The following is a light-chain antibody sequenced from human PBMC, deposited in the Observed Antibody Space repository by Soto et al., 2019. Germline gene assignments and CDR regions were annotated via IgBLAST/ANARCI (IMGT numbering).Light chain of an antibody. V-gene: IGLV2-14*01. CDR2: DVS. J-gene: IGLJ2*01. CDR3: SSYTTSSTLV. CDR1: SSDVGGYNY. Sequence: QSALTQPASVSGSPGQSITISCTGTSSDVGGYNYVSWYQQHPGNATNLMIYDVSNRPSGVSNRFSCSNSGNTASLTISGLQAEDEADYYCSSYTTSSTLVFGGGTKLTVL.